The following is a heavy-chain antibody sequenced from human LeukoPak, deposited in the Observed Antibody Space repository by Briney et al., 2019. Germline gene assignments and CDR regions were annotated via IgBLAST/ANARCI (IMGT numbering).Heavy chain of an antibody. CDR3: AELGITMIGGV. CDR1: GFTFSSYE. CDR2: ISSSGSTI. V-gene: IGHV3-48*03. Sequence: GGSLRLSCAASGFTFSSYEMNWVRHAPGKGLEWVSYISSSGSTIYYADSVKGRFTISRDNAKNSLYLQMNSLRAEDTAVYYCAELGITMIGGVWGKGTTVTISS. J-gene: IGHJ6*04. D-gene: IGHD3-10*02.